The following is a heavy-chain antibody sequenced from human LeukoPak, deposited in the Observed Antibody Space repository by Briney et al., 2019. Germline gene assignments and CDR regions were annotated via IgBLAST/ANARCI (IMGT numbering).Heavy chain of an antibody. Sequence: PGGSLRLSCAASGFTVSSNYMSWVRQPPGKGLEWASVIYSGGSTYYADSVKGRFTISRDNSKNTLYLQMNSLRAEDTAVYYCARDGYDFYYYYYMDVWGKGTTVTVSS. D-gene: IGHD5-24*01. CDR3: ARDGYDFYYYYYMDV. J-gene: IGHJ6*03. CDR2: IYSGGST. V-gene: IGHV3-66*02. CDR1: GFTVSSNY.